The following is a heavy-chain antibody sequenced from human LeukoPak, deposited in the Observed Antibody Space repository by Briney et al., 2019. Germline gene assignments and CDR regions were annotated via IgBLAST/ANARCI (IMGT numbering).Heavy chain of an antibody. D-gene: IGHD5-18*01. CDR3: ARGQLWFDY. J-gene: IGHJ5*01. Sequence: GRSLRLSCAASGFTFSSYAMSWVRQAPGQGLERVSPISGSGGSTYYADSVKGRFTISRDNSKNTLYLQMNSLRAEDTAVYYCARGQLWFDYWGQGTLVTVSS. V-gene: IGHV3-23*01. CDR1: GFTFSSYA. CDR2: ISGSGGST.